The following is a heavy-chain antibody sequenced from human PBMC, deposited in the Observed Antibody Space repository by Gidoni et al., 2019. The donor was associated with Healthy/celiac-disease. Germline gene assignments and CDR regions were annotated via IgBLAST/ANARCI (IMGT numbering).Heavy chain of an antibody. D-gene: IGHD3-22*01. CDR1: GGTFSSYA. CDR2: IIPILGIA. V-gene: IGHV1-69*04. CDR3: ARAGRYYYDIWRVQH. Sequence: QVQLVQSGAEVKKPGSSVKVSCKASGGTFSSYAISWVRQAPGQGLEWMGRIIPILGIANYAQKFQGRVTITADKSTSTAYMELSSLRSEDTAVYYCARAGRYYYDIWRVQHWGQGTLVTVSS. J-gene: IGHJ1*01.